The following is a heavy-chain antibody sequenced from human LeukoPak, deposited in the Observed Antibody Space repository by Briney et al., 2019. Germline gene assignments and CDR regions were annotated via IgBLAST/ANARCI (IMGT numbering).Heavy chain of an antibody. CDR3: VRLFVQEPSGWFDP. Sequence: ASVKVSCKTSGYSFSSYEINWVRQPPGQGLEWMGWMNPNSGNTAYAQKFQGRITMTRDASIRTAYMELNSLRSEDTAVYYCVRLFVQEPSGWFDPRGQGTLVTVS. V-gene: IGHV1-8*01. J-gene: IGHJ5*02. D-gene: IGHD3-10*01. CDR2: MNPNSGNT. CDR1: GYSFSSYE.